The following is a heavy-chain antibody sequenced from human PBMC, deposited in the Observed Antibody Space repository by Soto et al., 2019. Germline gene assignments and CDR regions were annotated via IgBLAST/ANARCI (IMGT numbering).Heavy chain of an antibody. D-gene: IGHD2-8*01. V-gene: IGHV4-34*01. CDR1: GGSFGGYS. J-gene: IGHJ6*02. Sequence: QVQLQQWGAGLLKPSETLSLTCAVYGGSFGGYSWTWIRQPPGKGLEWIGEINHGGATNTNPSLKSRVTMSVDTSKNQFSLKLSSVTAADTAVYYCAREEVCQWFTKGCYGMDVWGQGTTVTVSS. CDR3: AREEVCQWFTKGCYGMDV. CDR2: INHGGAT.